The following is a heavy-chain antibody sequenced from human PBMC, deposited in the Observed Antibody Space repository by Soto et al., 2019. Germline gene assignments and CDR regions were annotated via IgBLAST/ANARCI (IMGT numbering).Heavy chain of an antibody. CDR2: IYQSGNT. Sequence: PSETLSLTCIVSNYSISSGYHWGWIRQPPGKGLESIGTIYQSGNTYQNPSLKSRVILSIDTSKNQFCLNLRNVTAADTAVYYCVRGKVKFDFWGKGIPVTVSS. CDR3: VRGKVKFDF. J-gene: IGHJ4*02. V-gene: IGHV4-38-2*02. CDR1: NYSISSGYH.